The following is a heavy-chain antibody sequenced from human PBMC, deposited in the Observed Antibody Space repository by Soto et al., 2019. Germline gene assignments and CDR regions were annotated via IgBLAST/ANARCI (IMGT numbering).Heavy chain of an antibody. CDR1: GGSISSYY. D-gene: IGHD5-12*01. CDR2: IYYSEST. J-gene: IGHJ4*02. V-gene: IGHV4-59*08. Sequence: QVQLQESGPGLVKPSETLSLTCTVSGGSISSYYWSWIRQPPGKGLEWIGYIYYSESTNYNPSLKSRVTISVDTSKNQFSLKLSSVTAADTAVYYCARQQGRWRDGYIAPFDYWGQGTLVTVSS. CDR3: ARQQGRWRDGYIAPFDY.